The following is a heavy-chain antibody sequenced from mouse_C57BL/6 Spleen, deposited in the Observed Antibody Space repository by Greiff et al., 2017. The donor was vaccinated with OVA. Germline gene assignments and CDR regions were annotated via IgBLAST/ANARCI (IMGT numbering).Heavy chain of an antibody. Sequence: EVQLQQSGPELVKPGASVKIPCKASGYTFTDYNMDWVKQSHGKSLEWIGDINPNNGGTIYNQKFKGKATLTVDKSSSTAYMEIRSLTSEDTAVYYCARSGDYDAYAMDYWGQGTSVTVAS. CDR3: ARSGDYDAYAMDY. CDR2: INPNNGGT. CDR1: GYTFTDYN. J-gene: IGHJ4*01. D-gene: IGHD2-4*01. V-gene: IGHV1-18*01.